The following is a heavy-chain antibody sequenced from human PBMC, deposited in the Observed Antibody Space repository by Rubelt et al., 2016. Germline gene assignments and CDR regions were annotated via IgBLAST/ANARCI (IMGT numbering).Heavy chain of an antibody. CDR2: ITHTGSSM. CDR1: GFSFSSYA. J-gene: IGHJ4*02. Sequence: EVQLMESGGGLVQPGGSLRLSCAASGFSFSSYAMNWVRQAPGKGLEWVSYITHTGSSMYYADSVNGRFTISRDNAKNSLYLQVNSLRDEDTAVYYCARDFYSSSDYFDYWGQGTLVTVSS. D-gene: IGHD6-19*01. V-gene: IGHV3-48*02. CDR3: ARDFYSSSDYFDY.